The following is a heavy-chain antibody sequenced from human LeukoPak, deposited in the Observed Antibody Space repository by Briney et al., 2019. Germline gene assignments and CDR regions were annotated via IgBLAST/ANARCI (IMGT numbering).Heavy chain of an antibody. D-gene: IGHD6-13*01. CDR1: GFTFSHYW. V-gene: IGHV3-23*01. CDR3: AKGPSSIAAAMYFDF. CDR2: ISGSGGST. Sequence: GGSLRLSCPTSGFTFSHYWMSWVRQAPGKGLEWVSAISGSGGSTYYPDPVKGRFTISRDNSKNTLYLQMNSLRAEDTAVYYCAKGPSSIAAAMYFDFWGQGTLVTVSS. J-gene: IGHJ4*02.